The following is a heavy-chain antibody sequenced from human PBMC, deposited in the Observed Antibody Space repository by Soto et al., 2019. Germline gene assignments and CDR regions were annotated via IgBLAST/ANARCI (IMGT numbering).Heavy chain of an antibody. CDR2: IIPIFGTA. J-gene: IGHJ3*02. V-gene: IGHV1-69*13. D-gene: IGHD6-19*01. CDR3: ATGGRIAVAGPYDAFDI. Sequence: AASVKVSCKASGGTFSSYAISWVRQAPGQGLEWMGGIIPIFGTANYAQKFQGRVTITADESTSTAYMELSSLRSEDTAVYYCATGGRIAVAGPYDAFDIWGQGTMVTVSS. CDR1: GGTFSSYA.